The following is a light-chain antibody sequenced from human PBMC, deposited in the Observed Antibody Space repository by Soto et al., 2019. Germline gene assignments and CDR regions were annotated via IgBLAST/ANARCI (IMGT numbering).Light chain of an antibody. V-gene: IGKV1-39*01. CDR1: QSISSY. J-gene: IGKJ4*01. CDR2: AAS. CDR3: QQSYSTPLT. Sequence: QSPSSLSASVGDRVTITCRASQSISSYLNWYQQKPGKAPKLLIYAASSLQSGVPSRFSGSGSGTDFTLTISSLQPEDFATYYCQQSYSTPLTFGGGTKVEIK.